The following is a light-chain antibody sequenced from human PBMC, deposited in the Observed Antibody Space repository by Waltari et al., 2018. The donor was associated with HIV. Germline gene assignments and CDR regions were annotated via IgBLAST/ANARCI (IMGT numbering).Light chain of an antibody. J-gene: IGLJ1*01. CDR1: SSDVGSSNL. CDR2: EVS. CDR3: CSYAGSSTYV. Sequence: QSALTQPASVSGSPGQSITISCTGTSSDVGSSNLVSWYQQHPGKAPKLMIYEVSKRPSGVSKRFSGSKSGNTASLTISGLQAEDEADYYCCSYAGSSTYVFGTGTKVTVL. V-gene: IGLV2-23*02.